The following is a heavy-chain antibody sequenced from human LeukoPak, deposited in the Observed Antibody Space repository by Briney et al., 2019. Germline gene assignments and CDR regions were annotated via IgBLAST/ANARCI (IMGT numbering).Heavy chain of an antibody. CDR3: ARARPAYSDFDY. CDR2: IYDSGSI. CDR1: GGSISSYY. Sequence: SETLSLTCTVSGGSISSYYWSWIRQPPGKGLEWIGFIYDSGSINYNPSLKSRVTISLDTSKNQFSLKLSSVTAADTAVYYCARARPAYSDFDYWGQGTLVTVSS. J-gene: IGHJ4*02. V-gene: IGHV4-59*08. D-gene: IGHD2-15*01.